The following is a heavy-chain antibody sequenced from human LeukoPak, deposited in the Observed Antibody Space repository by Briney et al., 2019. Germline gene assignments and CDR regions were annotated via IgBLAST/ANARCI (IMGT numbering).Heavy chain of an antibody. CDR1: GFTVSTNY. D-gene: IGHD4-23*01. V-gene: IGHV3-66*01. CDR2: ILSGGGT. CDR3: ARDGYGGNSLYFDY. J-gene: IGHJ4*02. Sequence: PGGSLRLSCGASGFTVSTNYMNWVRQARGKGLEWVSVILSGGGTYYADSVKDRFSISRDNSKNTVYLQMNSLRAEDTAVYYCARDGYGGNSLYFDYWGQGTLVTVSS.